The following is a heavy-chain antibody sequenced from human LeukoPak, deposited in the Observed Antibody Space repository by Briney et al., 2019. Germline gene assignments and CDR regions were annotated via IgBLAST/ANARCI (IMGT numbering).Heavy chain of an antibody. CDR1: GGSFSGYY. Sequence: KPSETLSLTCAVYGGSFSGYYWSWIRQPPGKGLEWIGEINHSGSTNYNPSLKSRVTISVDTSKNQFSLKLSSVTAADTAVYYCARRRIRGNIVVVPAADFDYWGQGTLVTVSS. CDR2: INHSGST. D-gene: IGHD2-2*01. CDR3: ARRRIRGNIVVVPAADFDY. V-gene: IGHV4-34*01. J-gene: IGHJ4*02.